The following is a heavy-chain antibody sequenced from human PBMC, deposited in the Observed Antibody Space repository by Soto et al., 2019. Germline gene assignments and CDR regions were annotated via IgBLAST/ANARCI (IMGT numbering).Heavy chain of an antibody. V-gene: IGHV3-53*01. CDR1: GFTVSSNY. CDR2: IYSGGST. J-gene: IGHJ4*02. D-gene: IGHD1-1*01. Sequence: GGSLRLSCAASGFTVSSNYMSWVRQAPGKGLEWVAVIYSGGSTYYADSVKGRFTISRVNSKNTLYLQMNSLIAEDTAVYYCARDLGRSTGDDYWGQGTLVTVSS. CDR3: ARDLGRSTGDDY.